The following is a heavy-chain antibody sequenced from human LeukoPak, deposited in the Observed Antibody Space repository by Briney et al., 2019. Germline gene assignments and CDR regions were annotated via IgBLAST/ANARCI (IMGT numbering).Heavy chain of an antibody. CDR1: GFTFGKYI. D-gene: IGHD6-13*01. CDR2: IGGGDDIT. CDR3: AKWGGTKTIGTIWYGPLDY. J-gene: IGHJ4*02. Sequence: GGSLRPSCAASGFTFGKYIMTWVRQAPGNGLEWVSSIGGGDDITFYADSVKGRFRISRDDSKNTVFLQISSLRVEDTGIYYCAKWGGTKTIGTIWYGPLDYWGQGTQVIVSS. V-gene: IGHV3-23*01.